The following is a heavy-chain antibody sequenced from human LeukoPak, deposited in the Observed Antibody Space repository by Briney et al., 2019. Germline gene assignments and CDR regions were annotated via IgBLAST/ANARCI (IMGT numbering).Heavy chain of an antibody. Sequence: SVKVSCKASGGTFANFAFSWVRQAPGQGLEWMGGLIHIFGTPNYAQKFQGRVTITTDESTSTAYMELGSLRSEDTAVYYCASRTKQGYSSGWYLDNWGQGTLVTVSS. V-gene: IGHV1-69*05. CDR3: ASRTKQGYSSGWYLDN. CDR1: GGTFANFA. CDR2: LIHIFGTP. J-gene: IGHJ4*02. D-gene: IGHD6-19*01.